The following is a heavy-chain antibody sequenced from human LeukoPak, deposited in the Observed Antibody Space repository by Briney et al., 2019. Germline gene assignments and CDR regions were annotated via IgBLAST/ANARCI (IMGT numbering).Heavy chain of an antibody. CDR2: IKPDGSEK. V-gene: IGHV3-7*05. CDR1: RFTFSSYA. J-gene: IGHJ6*02. CDR3: TRDASGDTNSGPRMDV. D-gene: IGHD1-26*01. Sequence: GGSLRLSCAASRFTFSSYAMSWVRQAPGKGLEWVAMIKPDGSEKYYVDSVKGLFTISRDNAKNSLYLQMTSLRAEDTAVYYCTRDASGDTNSGPRMDVWGQGTTVTVSS.